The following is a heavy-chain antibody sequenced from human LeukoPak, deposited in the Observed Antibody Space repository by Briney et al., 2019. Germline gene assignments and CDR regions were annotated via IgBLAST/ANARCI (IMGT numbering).Heavy chain of an antibody. J-gene: IGHJ4*02. CDR3: ARARSTRNTPSFDY. Sequence: SVKVSCKASGGTFSSYAISWVRQAPGQGLEWMGGIIPIFGTANYAQKFQGRVTITADKSTSTAYMELSSLRSEDTAVYYCARARSTRNTPSFDYWAREPWSPSPQ. CDR1: GGTFSSYA. V-gene: IGHV1-69*06. D-gene: IGHD1-26*01. CDR2: IIPIFGTA.